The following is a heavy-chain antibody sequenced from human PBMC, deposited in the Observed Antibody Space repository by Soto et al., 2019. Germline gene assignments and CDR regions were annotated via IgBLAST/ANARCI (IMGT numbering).Heavy chain of an antibody. CDR3: ARDLIVRGVPNWFDP. CDR1: GGSISSGGYY. CDR2: IYYSGST. Sequence: SETLSLTCTVSGGSISSGGYYWSWIRQHPGKGLEWIGYIYYSGSTYYNPSLKSRVTISVDTSKNQFSLKLSSVTAADTAVYYCARDLIVRGVPNWFDPWGQGTLVTVPQ. D-gene: IGHD3-10*01. V-gene: IGHV4-31*03. J-gene: IGHJ5*02.